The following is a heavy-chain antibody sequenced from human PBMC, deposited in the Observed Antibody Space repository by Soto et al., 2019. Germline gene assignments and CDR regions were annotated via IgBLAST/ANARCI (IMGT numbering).Heavy chain of an antibody. CDR2: IIPIFGTA. Sequence: ASVTVSFKDAGGTFSSYGISWVRQPPGQGLEWMGGIIPIFGTANYAQKFQGRVTITADTSTSTAYMELRSLRSDDTAVYYCARDYCTNGVCYCDYWGQGPLVTVSS. J-gene: IGHJ4*02. D-gene: IGHD2-8*01. CDR3: ARDYCTNGVCYCDY. V-gene: IGHV1-69*06. CDR1: GGTFSSYG.